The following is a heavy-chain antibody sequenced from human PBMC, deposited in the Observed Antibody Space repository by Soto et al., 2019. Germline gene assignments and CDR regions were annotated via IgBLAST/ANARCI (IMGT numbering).Heavy chain of an antibody. CDR1: GFTFSSYA. D-gene: IGHD6-6*01. Sequence: GGSLRLSCAASGFTFSSYAMTWIRQAPGKGLEWVSAISGGGSSTYMADSVKGRFTISRDNSKNTLSLQMSSLRAEDSAVYYCAKGSASVRPYYFDYWGQGTLVTVSS. CDR2: ISGGGSST. V-gene: IGHV3-23*01. J-gene: IGHJ4*02. CDR3: AKGSASVRPYYFDY.